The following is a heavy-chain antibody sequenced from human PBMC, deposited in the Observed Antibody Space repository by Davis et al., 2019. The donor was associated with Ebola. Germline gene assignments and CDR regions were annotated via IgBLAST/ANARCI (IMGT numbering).Heavy chain of an antibody. CDR2: IRSKANSYAT. V-gene: IGHV3-73*01. D-gene: IGHD3-22*01. Sequence: GGSLRLSCAASGFTFSGSAMHWVRQASGKRLEWVGRIRSKANSYATAYAASVKGRFTISRDDSKNTAYLQMNSLKTEDTAVYYWAKGHRGITMIVVVYFDYWGQGTLVTVSS. J-gene: IGHJ4*02. CDR3: AKGHRGITMIVVVYFDY. CDR1: GFTFSGSA.